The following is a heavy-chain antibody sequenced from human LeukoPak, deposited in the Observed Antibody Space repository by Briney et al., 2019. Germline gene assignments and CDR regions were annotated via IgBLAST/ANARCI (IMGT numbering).Heavy chain of an antibody. CDR2: IYDSGST. V-gene: IGHV4-39*01. CDR3: ARHQQWLVRVDY. D-gene: IGHD6-19*01. J-gene: IGHJ4*02. CDR1: GGSIRSSYYY. Sequence: PSETLSLTCTVSGGSIRSSYYYWGWIRQPPGKGLEWIGSIYDSGSTYYNPSLKSRVTISVDTSKNQFSLKLNSVTAADTAVYYCARHQQWLVRVDYWGQGTLVTVSS.